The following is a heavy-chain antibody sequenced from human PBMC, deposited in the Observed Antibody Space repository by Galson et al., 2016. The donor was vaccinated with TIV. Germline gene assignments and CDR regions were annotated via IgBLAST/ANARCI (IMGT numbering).Heavy chain of an antibody. CDR3: ARWADSGSYYDYFQD. J-gene: IGHJ1*01. V-gene: IGHV4-31*03. CDR1: GGSISNGGYY. D-gene: IGHD1-26*01. CDR2: IYYSGST. Sequence: TLSLTCNVSGGSISNGGYYWSWIRQHPGKGLEWIGNIYYSGSTYYNPSLKSRVTISVDTSQNQFSLILRSVTAADTAVYYCARWADSGSYYDYFQDWGQGTLVTVSS.